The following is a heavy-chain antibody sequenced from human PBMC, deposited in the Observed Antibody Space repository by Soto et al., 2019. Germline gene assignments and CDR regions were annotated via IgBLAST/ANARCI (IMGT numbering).Heavy chain of an antibody. D-gene: IGHD2-8*01. CDR3: ARGDSTDCSNGVCSFFYNHDMDV. CDR1: GYSFTDYH. J-gene: IGHJ6*02. Sequence: ASVKVSCKASGYSFTDYHIHWVRQAPGQGLEWLGRINPKSGGTSTAQKFQGWVTMTTDTSISTASMELTSLTSDDTAIYYCARGDSTDCSNGVCSFFYNHDMDVWGQGTTGTVAS. V-gene: IGHV1-2*04. CDR2: INPKSGGT.